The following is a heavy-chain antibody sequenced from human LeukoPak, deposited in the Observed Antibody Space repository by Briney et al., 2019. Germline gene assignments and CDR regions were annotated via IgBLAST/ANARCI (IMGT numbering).Heavy chain of an antibody. CDR3: ARDPQGWVRFDS. J-gene: IGHJ4*02. D-gene: IGHD6-19*01. CDR1: GASISTYY. Sequence: SETLSLTCTVPGASISTYYWTWIRQPPGKGLEWIGYIYSSGNTNYNPSLKGRVTISVDTSKNQFSLKLSSVTAADTAMYYCARDPQGWVRFDSWGQGILVTVSS. CDR2: IYSSGNT. V-gene: IGHV4-59*01.